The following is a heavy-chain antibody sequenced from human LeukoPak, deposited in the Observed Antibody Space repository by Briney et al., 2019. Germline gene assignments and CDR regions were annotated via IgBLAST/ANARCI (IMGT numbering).Heavy chain of an antibody. CDR2: ISLYDGTT. CDR1: GYTFTNFG. V-gene: IGHV1-18*04. J-gene: IGHJ5*02. D-gene: IGHD2-21*02. Sequence: VASVKVSCKASGYTFTNFGITWVRQAPGQGLEWMGWISLYDGTTKFAQKTQGRVSLTTDTSTSTAYLELRSLKSDDTAIYYCAKDRMGLMTLPMTAADLWGQGTLVSVSS. CDR3: AKDRMGLMTLPMTAADL.